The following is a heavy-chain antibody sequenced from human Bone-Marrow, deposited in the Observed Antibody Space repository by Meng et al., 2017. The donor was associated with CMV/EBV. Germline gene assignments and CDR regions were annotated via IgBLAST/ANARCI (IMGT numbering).Heavy chain of an antibody. D-gene: IGHD4-11*01. CDR3: GSGGPTVPGLAVDF. J-gene: IGHJ4*02. V-gene: IGHV1-2*02. CDR1: GYTFTSYD. CDR2: INPKSGAT. Sequence: ASVKVSCKDSGYTFTSYDINWVRQAPGEGLEWMGWINPKSGATKYAQKFQDRVTMTRDTSISTAYMELSRVTSDDTALYYCGSGGPTVPGLAVDFWGQGHLVTVAS.